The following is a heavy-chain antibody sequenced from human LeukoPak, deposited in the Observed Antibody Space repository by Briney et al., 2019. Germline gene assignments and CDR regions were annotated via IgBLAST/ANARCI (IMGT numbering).Heavy chain of an antibody. CDR2: ISSSGNTI. J-gene: IGHJ3*02. V-gene: IGHV3-48*03. D-gene: IGHD6-6*01. CDR1: ELSFTGDE. Sequence: PGGSLRLSCAPSELSFTGDELRGGRQAPRGGGERVSYISSSGNTISYPDSVKGRFTISRDTAKHSLYLQVISLRAEDTAVYYCARGPSIAARYDAFDIWGRGTMVTVSS. CDR3: ARGPSIAARYDAFDI.